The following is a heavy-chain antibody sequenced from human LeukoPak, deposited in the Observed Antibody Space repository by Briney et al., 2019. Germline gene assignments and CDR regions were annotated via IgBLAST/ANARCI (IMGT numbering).Heavy chain of an antibody. CDR1: GFTFSSYW. J-gene: IGHJ6*02. Sequence: PGGSLRLSCAASGFTFSSYWMNWARQAPGKGLEWVASINHNGNVNYYVDSVKGRFTISRENAKNSLYLQMRNLRAEDTAVYFCARGGRLDVWGQGATVTVSS. D-gene: IGHD3-16*01. CDR2: INHNGNVN. V-gene: IGHV3-7*03. CDR3: ARGGRLDV.